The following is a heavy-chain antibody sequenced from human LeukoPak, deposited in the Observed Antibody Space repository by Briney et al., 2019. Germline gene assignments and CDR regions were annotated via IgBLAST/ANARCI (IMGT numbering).Heavy chain of an antibody. V-gene: IGHV1-3*01. Sequence: ASVKVSCKASGYTFTSYAMHWVRQAPGQRLEWMRWINAGNGNTKYSQKFQGRVTITRDTSASTAYMELSSLRSEDTAVYYCARGPKYNWNDGPVDYWGQGTLVTVSS. CDR2: INAGNGNT. D-gene: IGHD1-1*01. CDR1: GYTFTSYA. CDR3: ARGPKYNWNDGPVDY. J-gene: IGHJ4*02.